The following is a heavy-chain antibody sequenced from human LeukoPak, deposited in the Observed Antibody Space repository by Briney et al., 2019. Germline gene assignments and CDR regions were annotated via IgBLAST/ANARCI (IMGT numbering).Heavy chain of an antibody. V-gene: IGHV3-30*14. CDR3: ARVGYDSSGYDY. D-gene: IGHD3-22*01. Sequence: GGSLRLSCAASGFTFSSYAMHRVRQAPGKGLEWVAVISYDGSTKYYADSVKGRFTISRDNSKNTLYLQMNSLRAEDTAVYYCARVGYDSSGYDYWGQGTLVTVSS. J-gene: IGHJ4*02. CDR2: ISYDGSTK. CDR1: GFTFSSYA.